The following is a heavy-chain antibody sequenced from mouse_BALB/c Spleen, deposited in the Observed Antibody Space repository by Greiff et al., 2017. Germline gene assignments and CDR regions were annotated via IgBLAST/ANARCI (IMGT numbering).Heavy chain of an antibody. J-gene: IGHJ3*01. CDR2: IDPENGDT. CDR3: NAHDGPFAD. D-gene: IGHD1-2*01. Sequence: EVQLQQSGAELVRSGASVKLSCTASGFNIKDYYMHWVKQRPEQGLEWIGWIDPENGDTEYAPKFQGKATMTADTSSNTAYLQLSSLTSEDTAVYYCNAHDGPFADWGQGTLVTVSA. CDR1: GFNIKDYY. V-gene: IGHV14-4*02.